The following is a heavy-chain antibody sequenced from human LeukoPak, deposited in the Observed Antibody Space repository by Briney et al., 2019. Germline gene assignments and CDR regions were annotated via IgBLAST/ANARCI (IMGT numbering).Heavy chain of an antibody. CDR3: ANRNFDI. V-gene: IGHV3-33*08. Sequence: PGGSLRLSCAASGFTFSSCGMHWVRQAPGKGLEWVAVIWYGGSNKYYADSVKGRFTISRDNSKNTLYLQMNSLRAEDTAVYYCANRNFDIWGQGTMVTVSS. J-gene: IGHJ3*02. CDR1: GFTFSSCG. CDR2: IWYGGSNK. D-gene: IGHD3-10*01.